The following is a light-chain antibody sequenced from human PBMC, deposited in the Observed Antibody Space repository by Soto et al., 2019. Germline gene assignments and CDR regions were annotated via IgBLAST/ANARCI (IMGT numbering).Light chain of an antibody. CDR1: QSIDSN. CDR2: GAS. Sequence: EVVLTQSPATLSVSPGQRATLSCRASQSIDSNLAWYQQKRGQAPRLLIYGASTMATDTPDRFSGSGSGTEFTLPVGSLESEDFAIYYCYQYNNWPRTFGQGTNLEIK. J-gene: IGKJ2*01. V-gene: IGKV3-15*01. CDR3: YQYNNWPRT.